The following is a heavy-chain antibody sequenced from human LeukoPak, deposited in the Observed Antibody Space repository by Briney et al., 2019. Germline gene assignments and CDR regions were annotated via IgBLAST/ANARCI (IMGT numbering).Heavy chain of an antibody. Sequence: ASVKVSCKVSGYTLTELSMHWVRQAPGQGLEWMGWINSNSGGTNYAQKFQGRVTMTRDSSVSTAYMELSRLRSDDTAVYYCARFITMIADDFDMWGQGTMVTVSS. CDR3: ARFITMIADDFDM. D-gene: IGHD3-22*01. CDR1: GYTLTELS. J-gene: IGHJ3*02. V-gene: IGHV1-2*02. CDR2: INSNSGGT.